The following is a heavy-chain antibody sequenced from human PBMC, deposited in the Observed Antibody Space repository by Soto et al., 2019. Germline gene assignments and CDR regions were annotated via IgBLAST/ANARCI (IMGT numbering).Heavy chain of an antibody. V-gene: IGHV1-18*01. D-gene: IGHD4-17*01. CDR2: ISAYNGNT. CDR1: GYTFTSYG. J-gene: IGHJ4*02. Sequence: QVQLVQSGAEVKKPGASVKVSCKASGYTFTSYGISWVRQAPGQGLAWMGWISAYNGNTNFAQKLQGRVTVTTDTSTSTAYSELRSLRSYDTAVYYCTSGTTVETGNYWGQGTLVTVSS. CDR3: TSGTTVETGNY.